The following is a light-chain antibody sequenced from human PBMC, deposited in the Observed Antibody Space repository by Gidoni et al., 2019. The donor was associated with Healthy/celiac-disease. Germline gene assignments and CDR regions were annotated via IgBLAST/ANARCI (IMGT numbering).Light chain of an antibody. J-gene: IGKJ5*01. V-gene: IGKV1-5*03. Sequence: DIQMTQSPSTLSASVGDRVTITCRASQSISSWLAWYQQKPGKAPKLLIYKASSLESGVPSRFSGSGSGTEFTLTISSLQPDDFATYYCQQYNSYSQEVTFGQXTRLEIK. CDR3: QQYNSYSQEVT. CDR1: QSISSW. CDR2: KAS.